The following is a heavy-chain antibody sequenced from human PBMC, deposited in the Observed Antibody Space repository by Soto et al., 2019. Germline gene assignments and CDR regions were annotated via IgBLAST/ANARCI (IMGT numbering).Heavy chain of an antibody. D-gene: IGHD3-3*01. CDR3: ARKGVAFDY. Sequence: GWSLILSFAASGFSFRTYAMNWVRQAPGKGLEWISYISTTSSSIYYADSVKGRFTISRDNAKNSLFLQMNSLRDEDTAVYYCARKGVAFDYWGQGALVTVSS. CDR1: GFSFRTYA. J-gene: IGHJ4*02. CDR2: ISTTSSSI. V-gene: IGHV3-48*02.